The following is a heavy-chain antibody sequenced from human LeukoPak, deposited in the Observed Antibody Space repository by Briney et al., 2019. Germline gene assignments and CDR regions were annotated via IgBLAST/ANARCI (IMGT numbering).Heavy chain of an antibody. CDR1: GFSVSTNY. J-gene: IGHJ3*02. D-gene: IGHD2-2*01. Sequence: GGSLRPSCAASGFSVSTNYMAWGRQAPGKGLEWVSIMYSGGATYYVDSVKGRFTLSRDTSKNTLFLQMNSLRAEDTAVYFCARYSFQFTNSPLYHDAFDIWGQGMMVTVSS. CDR3: ARYSFQFTNSPLYHDAFDI. V-gene: IGHV3-66*01. CDR2: MYSGGAT.